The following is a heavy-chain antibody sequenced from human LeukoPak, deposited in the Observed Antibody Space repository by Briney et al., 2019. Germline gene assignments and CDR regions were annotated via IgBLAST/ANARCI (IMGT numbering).Heavy chain of an antibody. V-gene: IGHV3-23*01. D-gene: IGHD1-26*01. CDR3: AKSRGSYYGNFQH. CDR1: GFTFSTYG. CDR2: ISGSGGST. Sequence: PGGSLRLSCAASGFTFSTYGMHWVRQAPGKGLEWVSAISGSGGSTYYADSVKGRFTISRDNSKNTLYLQMNSLRAEDTAVYYCAKSRGSYYGNFQHWGQGTLVTVSS. J-gene: IGHJ1*01.